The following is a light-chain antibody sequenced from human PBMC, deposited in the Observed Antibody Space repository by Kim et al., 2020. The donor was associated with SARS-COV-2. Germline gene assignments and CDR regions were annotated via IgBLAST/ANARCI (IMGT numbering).Light chain of an antibody. Sequence: SYELTQPPSVSVSPGQTAYITCSGDKLGDNYACWYQQKPGQSPVLVIYQHNKRPSGIPERFSGSNSGNTATLTISGTQAMDEADYYCQAWDSSTVVFGGGTQLTVL. J-gene: IGLJ2*01. CDR1: KLGDNY. CDR3: QAWDSSTVV. CDR2: QHN. V-gene: IGLV3-1*01.